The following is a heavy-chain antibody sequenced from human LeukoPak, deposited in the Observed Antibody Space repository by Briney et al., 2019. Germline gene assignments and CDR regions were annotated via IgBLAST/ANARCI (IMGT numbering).Heavy chain of an antibody. J-gene: IGHJ6*03. Sequence: SETLSLTCTVSGGSISSSSYYWGWIRQPPGKGLESIGRIYYSGSTYYNPSLKSRVTISVDTSKNQFSLKLSSVTAADTAVYYCARGVGVYSNYPTYYYYYYMDVWGKGTTVTVSS. CDR3: ARGVGVYSNYPTYYYYYYMDV. CDR2: IYYSGST. V-gene: IGHV4-39*01. D-gene: IGHD4-11*01. CDR1: GGSISSSSYY.